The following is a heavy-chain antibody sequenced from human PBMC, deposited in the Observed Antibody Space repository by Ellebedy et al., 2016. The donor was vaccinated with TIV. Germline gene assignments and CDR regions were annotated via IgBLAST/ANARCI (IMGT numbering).Heavy chain of an antibody. CDR3: ARDRDAAMASFYYYGMDV. J-gene: IGHJ6*02. CDR2: INPSGGGT. V-gene: IGHV1-46*01. Sequence: AASVKVSCKASGYTFTSYYLHCVRHPPGPGLARMGLINPSGGGTTYAQTFQGRVTMTRDTSTNTVYMDLSSLRSEDTAVYYCARDRDAAMASFYYYGMDVWGQGTTVTVS. CDR1: GYTFTSYY. D-gene: IGHD2-2*01.